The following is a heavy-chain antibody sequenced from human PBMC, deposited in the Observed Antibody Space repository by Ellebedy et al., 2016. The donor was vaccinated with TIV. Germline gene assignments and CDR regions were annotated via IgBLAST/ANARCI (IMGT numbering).Heavy chain of an antibody. J-gene: IGHJ4*02. CDR1: GFSFSSYA. Sequence: GESLKISCAASGFSFSSYAMSWVRQAPGKGLEWVAVISNDGNKKLYADSVKGRFTLSRDTSTSAVYLQMDSLRTEDTAVYYCARGPSTSAYLDSWGQGALVIVSS. CDR3: ARGPSTSAYLDS. CDR2: ISNDGNKK. V-gene: IGHV3-30-3*01.